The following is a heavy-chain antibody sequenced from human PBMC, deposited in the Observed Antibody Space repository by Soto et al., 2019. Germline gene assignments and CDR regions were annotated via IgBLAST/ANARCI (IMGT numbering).Heavy chain of an antibody. CDR2: ISAYNGNT. V-gene: IGHV1-18*01. CDR1: GYTFTSYG. D-gene: IGHD2-2*01. J-gene: IGHJ6*03. CDR3: ARAGGRYQLLRTEGYYYYYMDV. Sequence: ASVKVSCKASGYTFTSYGISWVRQAPGQGLEWMGWISAYNGNTNYAQKLQGRVTMTTDTSTSTAYMELRSLRSDDTAVYYCARAGGRYQLLRTEGYYYYYMDVWGKGTTVTVSS.